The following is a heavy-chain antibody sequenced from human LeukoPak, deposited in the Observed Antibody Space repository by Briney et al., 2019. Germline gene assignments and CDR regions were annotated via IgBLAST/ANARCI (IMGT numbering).Heavy chain of an antibody. CDR1: GFTFSSYS. Sequence: TGGSLRLSCAASGFTFSSYSMNWVRQAPGKGLEWVSSISSSSRYIYYADSVKGRFTISRDNAKNSLYLQMNSLRAEDTAVYYCARGIDRIQLWLMGFDYWGQGTLVTVSS. CDR2: ISSSSRYI. J-gene: IGHJ4*02. V-gene: IGHV3-21*01. D-gene: IGHD5-18*01. CDR3: ARGIDRIQLWLMGFDY.